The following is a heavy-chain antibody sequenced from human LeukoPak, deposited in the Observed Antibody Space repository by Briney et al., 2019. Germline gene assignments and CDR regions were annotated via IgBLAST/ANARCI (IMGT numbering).Heavy chain of an antibody. CDR2: IYYSGGT. Sequence: SETLSLTCAVSGGSISSGGYSWSWIRQPPGKGLEWIGYIYYSGGTYYNPSLKSRVTISVDTSKNQFSLKLSSVTAADTAVYYCARGSFDYVWGSYRYAYFDYWGQGTLVTVSS. J-gene: IGHJ4*02. V-gene: IGHV4-30-4*07. CDR3: ARGSFDYVWGSYRYAYFDY. D-gene: IGHD3-16*02. CDR1: GGSISSGGYS.